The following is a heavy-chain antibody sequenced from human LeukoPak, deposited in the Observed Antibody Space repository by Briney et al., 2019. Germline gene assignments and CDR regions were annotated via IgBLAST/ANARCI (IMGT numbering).Heavy chain of an antibody. D-gene: IGHD1-26*01. Sequence: SETPSLTCTVSGVSISSSSYYWGWIRQPPGKGLEWIGSIYYSGSTYYNPSLKSRVTISVDTSKNQFSLKLSSVTAADTAVYYCARLGSGSYFDYWGQGTLVTVSS. CDR1: GVSISSSSYY. J-gene: IGHJ4*02. V-gene: IGHV4-39*01. CDR3: ARLGSGSYFDY. CDR2: IYYSGST.